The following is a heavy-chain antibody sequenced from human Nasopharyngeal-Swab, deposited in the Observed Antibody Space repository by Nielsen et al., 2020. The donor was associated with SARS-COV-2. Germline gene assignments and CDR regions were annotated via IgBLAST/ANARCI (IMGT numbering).Heavy chain of an antibody. CDR1: GFTFGDYA. V-gene: IGHV3-49*04. D-gene: IGHD3-3*01. CDR2: IRSKAYGGTT. J-gene: IGHJ4*02. CDR3: TRDDFWSGYYNY. Sequence: GESLKISCTASGFTFGDYAMSWVRQAPGKGLEWVGFIRSKAYGGTTEYAASVKGRFTISRDDPKSIAYLQMNSLKTEDTAVYYCTRDDFWSGYYNYWGQGTLVTVSS.